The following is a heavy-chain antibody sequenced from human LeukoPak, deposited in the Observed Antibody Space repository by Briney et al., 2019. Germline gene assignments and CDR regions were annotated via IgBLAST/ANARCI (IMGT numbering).Heavy chain of an antibody. J-gene: IGHJ4*02. Sequence: ASVKVSCKASGYTFTGYYMHWVRQAPGQGLEWMGWISPNSGGTNYAQKFQGRVTMTRDTSISTAYMELSRLRSDDTAVYYCARIVATIEWDDYWGQGTLVTVSS. D-gene: IGHD5-12*01. CDR1: GYTFTGYY. CDR3: ARIVATIEWDDY. V-gene: IGHV1-2*02. CDR2: ISPNSGGT.